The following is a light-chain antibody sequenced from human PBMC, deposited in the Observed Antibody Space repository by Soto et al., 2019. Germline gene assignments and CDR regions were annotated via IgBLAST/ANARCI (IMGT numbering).Light chain of an antibody. CDR1: QSVSSTY. CDR3: QQYGSPPLYT. J-gene: IGKJ2*01. Sequence: EIVLTQSPGTLSLSPGERATLSCRASQSVSSTYLAWYQQKTGQAPRLIIYGAYSRAPDIPDRFSGGGSGTAFTLTISRLVPEDFAVYYCQQYGSPPLYTFGQGTKLEIK. V-gene: IGKV3-20*01. CDR2: GAY.